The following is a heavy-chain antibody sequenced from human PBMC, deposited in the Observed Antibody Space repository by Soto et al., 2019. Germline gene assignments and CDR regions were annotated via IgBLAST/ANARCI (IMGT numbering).Heavy chain of an antibody. D-gene: IGHD3-9*01. J-gene: IGHJ4*02. CDR1: GFSLSTSGVG. V-gene: IGHV2-5*02. CDR2: IYWDDDK. Sequence: QITLKESAPTLVKPTQTLTLTCTFSGFSLSTSGVGVGWIRQPPGKALEWLALIYWDDDKRYSTYMESRLTITKDTSKNQVVLTMTNMDPVDTATYYCAHSVAPSILDHWGQGTLVTVSS. CDR3: AHSVAPSILDH.